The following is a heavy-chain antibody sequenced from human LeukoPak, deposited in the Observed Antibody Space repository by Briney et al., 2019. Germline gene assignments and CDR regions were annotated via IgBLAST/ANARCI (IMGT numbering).Heavy chain of an antibody. D-gene: IGHD2-15*01. CDR3: ARAGSGADY. CDR2: TYSNGRT. CDR1: GFTFDKAW. J-gene: IGHJ4*02. V-gene: IGHV3-66*01. Sequence: GGSLRLSCAASGFTFDKAWMTWVRQAPGKGLEWVSVTYSNGRTYYADSVKGRFTISRDNAKNSLYLQMNSLRAEDTAVYYCARAGSGADYWGQGTLVTVSS.